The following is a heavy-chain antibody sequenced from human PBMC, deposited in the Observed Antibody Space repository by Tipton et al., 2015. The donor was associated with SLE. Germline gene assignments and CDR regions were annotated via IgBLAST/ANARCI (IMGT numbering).Heavy chain of an antibody. D-gene: IGHD3-22*01. V-gene: IGHV4-61*05. CDR2: IYYSGST. Sequence: TLSLTCSVTDASIRGSSYYWSWIRQPPGKGLEWIGYIYYSGSTNYNPSLKSRVTILVDTSKNQFSLKLSSVTAADTAVYYCARDEYRYDATGYHLLGHFDFWGQGTLVTVSS. J-gene: IGHJ4*02. CDR3: ARDEYRYDATGYHLLGHFDF. CDR1: DASIRGSSYY.